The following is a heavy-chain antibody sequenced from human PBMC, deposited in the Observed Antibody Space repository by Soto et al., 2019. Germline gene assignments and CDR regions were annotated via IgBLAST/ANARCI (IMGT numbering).Heavy chain of an antibody. D-gene: IGHD3-16*01. CDR2: IYYSGST. Sequence: PSETLSLTCTVSGGSISSGGYYWSWIRQHPGKGLEWIGYIYYSGSTYYNPSLKSRVTMSVDTSKNQFSLKMSYVTAADTAVYYCARVGGINWFDPWGQGTLVTVSS. V-gene: IGHV4-31*03. J-gene: IGHJ5*02. CDR1: GGSISSGGYY. CDR3: ARVGGINWFDP.